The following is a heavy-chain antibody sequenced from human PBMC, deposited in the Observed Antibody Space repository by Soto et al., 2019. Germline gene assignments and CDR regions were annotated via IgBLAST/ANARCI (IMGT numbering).Heavy chain of an antibody. CDR2: IMPVFSTP. Sequence: QVQLVQSGPEVKKPGSSVRVSCKTSGGTFRTSAISWVRQAPGQGLEWMGGIMPVFSTPDYAQKFQGRVTITADEPTSTAYMELSSLRSEDTAVYYCARDKDRQQLGGNYYYIMDVWGQGTTVTVSS. CDR1: GGTFRTSA. CDR3: ARDKDRQQLGGNYYYIMDV. D-gene: IGHD3-3*02. V-gene: IGHV1-69*12. J-gene: IGHJ6*02.